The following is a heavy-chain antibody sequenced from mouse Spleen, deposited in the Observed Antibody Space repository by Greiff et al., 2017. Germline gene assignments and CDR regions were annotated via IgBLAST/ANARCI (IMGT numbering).Heavy chain of an antibody. V-gene: IGHV5-9*01. D-gene: IGHD1-2*01. CDR3: EGTTASAWFAY. J-gene: IGHJ3*01. CDR1: GFTFSSYA. CDR2: ISSGGGNT. Sequence: EVMLVESGGGLVKLGGSLKLSCAASGFTFSSYAMSWVRQTPEKRLEWVATISSGGGNTYYPDSVKGRFTISRDNAKNTLYLQMSSLKSEDTAMYYCEGTTASAWFAYWGQGTLVTVSA.